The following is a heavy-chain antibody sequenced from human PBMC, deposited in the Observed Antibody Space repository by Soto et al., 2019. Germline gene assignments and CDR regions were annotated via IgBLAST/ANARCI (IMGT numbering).Heavy chain of an antibody. J-gene: IGHJ5*02. CDR3: AVILGTNLPHYCT. V-gene: IGHV1-69*13. Sequence: GASVKVSCKASGGTFSSYAISWVRQAPGQGLEWMGGIIPIFGTANYAQKFQGRVTITADESTSTAYMELSSLRSEDTAVYYCAVILGTNLPHYCTWGQGTLVTVAS. CDR2: IIPIFGTA. CDR1: GGTFSSYA. D-gene: IGHD1-26*01.